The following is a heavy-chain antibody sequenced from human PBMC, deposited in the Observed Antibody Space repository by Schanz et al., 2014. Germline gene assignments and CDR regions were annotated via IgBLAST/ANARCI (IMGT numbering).Heavy chain of an antibody. Sequence: QGHLVQSGAEVKEPGASVQVSCKASGYVFTAYSMHWVRQATGQGLEWMGVTNPNGGAAFAQKFQGRISMTRDTSTPTFYMDLSRLTSDDTAVYFSARDVGRPGHFWYFDLWGRGTLVTVSS. J-gene: IGHJ2*01. V-gene: IGHV1-2*02. CDR2: TNPNGGA. D-gene: IGHD1-1*01. CDR1: GYVFTAYS. CDR3: ARDVGRPGHFWYFDL.